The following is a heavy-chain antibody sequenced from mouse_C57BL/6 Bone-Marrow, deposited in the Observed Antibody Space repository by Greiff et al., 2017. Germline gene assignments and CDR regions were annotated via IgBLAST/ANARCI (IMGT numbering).Heavy chain of an antibody. CDR2: IYPGNGST. D-gene: IGHD2-5*01. V-gene: IGHV1-55*01. J-gene: IGHJ2*01. CDR3: YYSNYGLTFCYGC. Sequence: QVQLQQPGAELVKPGASVKMSCTASGYNFTGYCITWVKQRPGQGLAWIGYIYPGNGSTNYNAKFQSKATLTVDTSSSTAYLQLSSLTSEDSAVYYGYYSNYGLTFCYGCWGQGTTLTVSS. CDR1: GYNFTGYC.